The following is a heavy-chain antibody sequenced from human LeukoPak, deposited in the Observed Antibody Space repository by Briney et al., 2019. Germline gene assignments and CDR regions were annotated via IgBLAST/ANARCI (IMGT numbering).Heavy chain of an antibody. CDR1: GFTVSSNY. J-gene: IGHJ4*02. CDR3: ASDYRYGYNAY. CDR2: IYSGGST. V-gene: IGHV3-66*01. Sequence: GGSLRLSCAASGFTVSSNYMSWVRQAPGQGLEWVSVIYSGGSTYYADFVKGRFSISRDNSKNTLYLQMNSLRAEDTALYCCASDYRYGYNAYWGQGTLVTVSS. D-gene: IGHD5-24*01.